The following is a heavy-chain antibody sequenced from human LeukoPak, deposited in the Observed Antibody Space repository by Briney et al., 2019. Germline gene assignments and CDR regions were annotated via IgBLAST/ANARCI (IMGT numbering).Heavy chain of an antibody. Sequence: GGSLRLSCAASGFTFSSYAMSWVRQAPGKGLEWVSAISGSDGRLFYADSVKGRFTISRDNSRNTLHLQMNSLRAEDTAIYYCAKESPYRAPTRTYYFDYWGQGTLVTVSS. CDR1: GFTFSSYA. D-gene: IGHD1-14*01. CDR2: ISGSDGRL. V-gene: IGHV3-23*01. J-gene: IGHJ4*02. CDR3: AKESPYRAPTRTYYFDY.